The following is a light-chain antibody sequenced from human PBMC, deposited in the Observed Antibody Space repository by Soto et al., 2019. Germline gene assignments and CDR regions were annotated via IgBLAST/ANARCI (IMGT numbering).Light chain of an antibody. CDR3: QQYCSSPPRYT. Sequence: EIVLTQSPGTLSLSPGERATLSCRASQSVSSSYLAWYQQKPGQAPRLLIYGASSRATGIPDRFSGSGSGTVFPLTINRLEPEDFAVYYCQQYCSSPPRYTFGQGTKLEIK. CDR1: QSVSSSY. CDR2: GAS. V-gene: IGKV3-20*01. J-gene: IGKJ2*01.